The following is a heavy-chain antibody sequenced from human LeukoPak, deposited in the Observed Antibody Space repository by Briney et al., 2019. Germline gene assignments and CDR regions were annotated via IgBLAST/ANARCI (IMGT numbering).Heavy chain of an antibody. CDR2: ISSSSSTI. CDR1: GFTFSSYS. V-gene: IGHV3-48*04. Sequence: PGGSLRLSCAASGFTFSSYSMNWVRQAPGKGLEWVSYISSSSSTIYYADSVKGRFTISRDNAKNSLYLQMNSLRAEDTAVYYCARGTERAAYCGGDCSPGEYFDYWGQGTLVTVSS. J-gene: IGHJ4*02. CDR3: ARGTERAAYCGGDCSPGEYFDY. D-gene: IGHD2-21*02.